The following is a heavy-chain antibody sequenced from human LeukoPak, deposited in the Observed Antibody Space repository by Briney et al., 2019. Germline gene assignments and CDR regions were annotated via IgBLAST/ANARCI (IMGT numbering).Heavy chain of an antibody. Sequence: VASVKVSCKASGYTFTSYGISWARQAPGQGLEWMGWISAYNGNTNYAQKLQGRVTMTTDTSTSTACMELRSLRSDDTAVYYCVRDGGGADPNPWGQGTLVTVSS. D-gene: IGHD3-10*01. J-gene: IGHJ5*02. CDR2: ISAYNGNT. CDR3: VRDGGGADPNP. CDR1: GYTFTSYG. V-gene: IGHV1-18*01.